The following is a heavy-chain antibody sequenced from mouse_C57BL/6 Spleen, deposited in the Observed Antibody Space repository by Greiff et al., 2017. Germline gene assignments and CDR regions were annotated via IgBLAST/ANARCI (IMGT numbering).Heavy chain of an antibody. J-gene: IGHJ3*01. Sequence: VQLQESGAELMKPGASVKLSCKATGYTFTGYWIEWVKQRPGHGLEWIGEILPGSGSTNYNEKFKGKATFTADTSSNTAYMQLSSLTTEDSSIYYCASPYYDYDWFAYWGQGTLVTVSA. D-gene: IGHD2-4*01. CDR2: ILPGSGST. V-gene: IGHV1-9*01. CDR1: GYTFTGYW. CDR3: ASPYYDYDWFAY.